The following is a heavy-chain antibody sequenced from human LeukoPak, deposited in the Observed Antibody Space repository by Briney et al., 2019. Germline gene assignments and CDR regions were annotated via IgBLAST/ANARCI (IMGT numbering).Heavy chain of an antibody. CDR2: LYYSGSP. CDR1: GGSISSSSYY. D-gene: IGHD6-13*01. Sequence: SETLSLTCTVSGGSISSSSYYWGWIRQPPGKGLEYIGSLYYSGSPYYSPSLKSRVTISVDTSKSQFSLKLSSVTAADTAVYYCATLYSSSWYQSDYWGQGTLVTVSS. CDR3: ATLYSSSWYQSDY. V-gene: IGHV4-39*01. J-gene: IGHJ4*02.